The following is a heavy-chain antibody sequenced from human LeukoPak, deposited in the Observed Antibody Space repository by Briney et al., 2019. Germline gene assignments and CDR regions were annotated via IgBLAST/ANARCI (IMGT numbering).Heavy chain of an antibody. CDR1: GYTFTGYY. J-gene: IGHJ4*02. Sequence: ASVKVSCKASGYTFTGYYMHWVRQAPGQGLEWMGWINLNSGGTNYSQKFQGRVTMTRDTSISTAYMELSRLRSDDTAIYYRARRYSSSWADYWGQGTLVTVSS. CDR2: INLNSGGT. D-gene: IGHD6-13*01. V-gene: IGHV1-2*02. CDR3: ARRYSSSWADY.